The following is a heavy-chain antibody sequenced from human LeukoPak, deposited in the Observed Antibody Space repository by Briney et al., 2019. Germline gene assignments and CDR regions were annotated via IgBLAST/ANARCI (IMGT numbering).Heavy chain of an antibody. CDR1: GFTFSSYG. CDR3: AGQQLATFDY. J-gene: IGHJ4*02. CDR2: ISYDGSNK. D-gene: IGHD6-13*01. V-gene: IGHV3-30*03. Sequence: GGSLRLSCAATGFTFSSYGMHWVRQAPGKGLEWVAVISYDGSNKYYADSVKGRFTISRDNSKNTLYLQMNSLRAEDTAVYYCAGQQLATFDYWGQGTLVTVSS.